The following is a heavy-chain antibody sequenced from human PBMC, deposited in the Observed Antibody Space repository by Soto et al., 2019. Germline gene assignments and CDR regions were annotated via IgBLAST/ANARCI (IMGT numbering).Heavy chain of an antibody. J-gene: IGHJ4*01. CDR1: GGSLSSSSYY. V-gene: IGHV4-39*07. CDR2: IYYSGST. D-gene: IGHD2-21*01. CDR3: ARHIPINNILGFDY. Sequence: SETLSLTCTVSGGSLSSSSYYWGWIRQPPGKGLEWIGSIYYSGSTYYNPSLKSRITISVEKSKNQFSLKLTSVTAADTAVFYCARHIPINNILGFDYWGRATLVTVST.